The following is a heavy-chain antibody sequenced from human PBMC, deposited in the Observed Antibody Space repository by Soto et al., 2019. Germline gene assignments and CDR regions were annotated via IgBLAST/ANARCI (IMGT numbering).Heavy chain of an antibody. CDR3: AKDYCSGGSCYFGYYGMDV. CDR2: ISGSGGST. J-gene: IGHJ6*02. Sequence: PGGSLRLSCAASGFTFSSYAMSWVRQAPGKGLEWVSAISGSGGSTYYADSVKGRFTISRDNSKNTLYLQMNSLRAEDTAVYYCAKDYCSGGSCYFGYYGMDVWGQGTTVTVS. CDR1: GFTFSSYA. D-gene: IGHD2-15*01. V-gene: IGHV3-23*01.